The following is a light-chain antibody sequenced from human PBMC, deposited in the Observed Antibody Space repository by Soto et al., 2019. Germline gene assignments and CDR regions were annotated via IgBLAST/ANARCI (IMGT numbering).Light chain of an antibody. J-gene: IGLJ2*01. CDR1: NIGSKS. Sequence: SSELTQPPSVSVAPGKTARITCGGNNIGSKSVHWYQQKPGQAPVLVIYYDSDRPSGIPERSSGSNSGNTATLTISRVEAGDEADYYCQVWDSSSDHVVFGGGTKLTVL. V-gene: IGLV3-21*04. CDR2: YDS. CDR3: QVWDSSSDHVV.